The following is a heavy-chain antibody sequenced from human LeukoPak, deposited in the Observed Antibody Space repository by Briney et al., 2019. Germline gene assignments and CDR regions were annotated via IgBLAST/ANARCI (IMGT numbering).Heavy chain of an antibody. Sequence: GGSPRLSCEASGFTFGSFAMYWVRQAPGKGLDWIAGIFVTGGSPHYADSVKGRFTISRDNSKNTVYLQINSLRAEDTAVYYCGKTTAGYSSGQKPAWPVDYWGQGTLVTVSS. CDR1: GFTFGSFA. CDR2: IFVTGGSP. CDR3: GKTTAGYSSGQKPAWPVDY. V-gene: IGHV3-23*01. J-gene: IGHJ4*02. D-gene: IGHD5-18*01.